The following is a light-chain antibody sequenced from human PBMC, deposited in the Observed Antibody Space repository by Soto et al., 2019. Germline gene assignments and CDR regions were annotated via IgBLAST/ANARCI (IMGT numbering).Light chain of an antibody. CDR1: TGGVTSGHY. J-gene: IGLJ2*01. CDR2: DTS. V-gene: IGLV7-46*01. CDR3: LLRYRGGRV. Sequence: QAVVTQEPSLTVSPGGTVTLTCGSSTGGVTSGHYPYWLQQKPGQAPRTLIYDTSNKLSWTPARFSGSRLGGKAALTLSGAQPEDEADYFYLLRYRGGRVFGGGTTLTVL.